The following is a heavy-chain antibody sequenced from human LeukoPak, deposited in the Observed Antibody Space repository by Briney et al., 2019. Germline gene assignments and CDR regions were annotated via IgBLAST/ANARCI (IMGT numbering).Heavy chain of an antibody. V-gene: IGHV1-2*02. D-gene: IGHD3-10*01. Sequence: ASVKVSCKASGYTFTGYYMHWVRQAPGQGLEWMGWINPNSGGTNYAQKFQGRVTMTRDMSISTAYMELSRLRSDDTAVYYCARVGTGAYYGSGSSDYWGQGTLVTVSS. CDR3: ARVGTGAYYGSGSSDY. J-gene: IGHJ4*02. CDR2: INPNSGGT. CDR1: GYTFTGYY.